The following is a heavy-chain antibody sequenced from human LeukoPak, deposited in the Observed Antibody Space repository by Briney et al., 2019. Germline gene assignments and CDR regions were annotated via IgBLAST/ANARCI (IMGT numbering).Heavy chain of an antibody. J-gene: IGHJ4*02. CDR3: ATEAPRSYYFDY. V-gene: IGHV1-46*01. CDR1: EDTFTYYP. Sequence: ASVKVSCKASEDTFTYYPIHWVRQAPGQGVEGMGAVYATGGTTINTQNFQGRVTMTRDTSTGTVYMELSSLRFEDTAMYYCATEAPRSYYFDYWGQGILVTVSS. CDR2: VYATGGTT.